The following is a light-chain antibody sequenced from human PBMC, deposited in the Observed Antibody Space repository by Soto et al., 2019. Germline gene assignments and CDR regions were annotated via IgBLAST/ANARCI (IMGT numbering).Light chain of an antibody. CDR1: QNIERW. J-gene: IGKJ1*01. Sequence: DIQMTQSPSTLSASVGDRVTITCRASQNIERWLAWYQQKPGKAPKLLLYDVSSLESGVPSRFTGSGSATEFILTINGLQPDDFATYFCQQFKSDTWPFRQGTKVDIX. V-gene: IGKV1-5*01. CDR2: DVS. CDR3: QQFKSDTWP.